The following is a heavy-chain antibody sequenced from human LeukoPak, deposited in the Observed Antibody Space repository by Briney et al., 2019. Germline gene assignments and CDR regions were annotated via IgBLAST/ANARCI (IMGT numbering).Heavy chain of an antibody. CDR1: GFSFTSHW. D-gene: IGHD3-16*02. CDR2: IKEDGRLQ. Sequence: AGGSLRLSCAASGFSFTSHWMTWLRQAPGKGLEWVAHIKEDGRLQYYVDSVKGRFTISRDNSKNTLYLQMNSLRAEDTAVYYCAKTGYDYIWGSYRPTFFDYWGQGTLVTVSS. V-gene: IGHV3-7*03. J-gene: IGHJ4*02. CDR3: AKTGYDYIWGSYRPTFFDY.